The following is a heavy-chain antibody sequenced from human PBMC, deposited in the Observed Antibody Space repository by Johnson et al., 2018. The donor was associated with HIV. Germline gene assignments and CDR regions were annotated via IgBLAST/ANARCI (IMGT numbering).Heavy chain of an antibody. CDR1: GFTFDDYA. Sequence: VQLVESGGGLVQPGRSLRLSCAASGFTFDDYAMHWVRQAPGKGLEWVSGISWNSGSIGYADSVKGRFTISRDNAKNSLYLQMNSLKTEDTAVYYCSTGFSSWAFDIWGRGTMVTVSS. CDR3: STGFSSWAFDI. D-gene: IGHD6-13*01. V-gene: IGHV3-9*01. J-gene: IGHJ3*02. CDR2: ISWNSGSI.